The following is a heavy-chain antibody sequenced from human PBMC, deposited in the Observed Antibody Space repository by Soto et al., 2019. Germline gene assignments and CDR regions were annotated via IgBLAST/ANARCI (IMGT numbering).Heavy chain of an antibody. D-gene: IGHD4-17*01. J-gene: IGHJ6*02. CDR2: ISNGATTT. CDR1: KFIFSDYY. CDR3: ARDTLPTDFGLGWDV. V-gene: IGHV3-11*01. Sequence: GGSLRLSCEASKFIFSDYYMSWIRQAPGKGLEWVAYISNGATTTHYADSVRGRFTISRDNAKNSLYLQMNSLRAEDTAIYYCARDTLPTDFGLGWDVWGQGTTVTVSS.